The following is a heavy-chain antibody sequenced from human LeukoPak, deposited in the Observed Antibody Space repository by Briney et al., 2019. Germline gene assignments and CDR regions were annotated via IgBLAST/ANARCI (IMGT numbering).Heavy chain of an antibody. V-gene: IGHV3-30*04. CDR1: GFTFSSYA. J-gene: IGHJ4*02. CDR2: ISYDGSNK. CDR3: ARGLDDYFDY. Sequence: PGGSLRLSCAASGFTFSSYAMHWVRQAPGKGLEWVAVISYDGSNKYYADSVKGRFTISRDNSKNTLYLQMNSLRAEDTAVYYCARGLDDYFDYWGQGTLVTVPS.